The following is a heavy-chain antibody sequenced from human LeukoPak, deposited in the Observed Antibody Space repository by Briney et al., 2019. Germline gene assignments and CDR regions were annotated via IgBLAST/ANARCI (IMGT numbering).Heavy chain of an antibody. CDR3: ARDTAMAPDYYFDY. J-gene: IGHJ4*02. CDR2: IYTSGST. D-gene: IGHD5-18*01. V-gene: IGHV4-4*07. Sequence: PSETLSLTCTVSGGSISSYYWSWIRQPAGKGLEWIGRIYTSGSTNYNPSLKSRVTMSVDTSKNQLSLKLSSVTAADTAVYYCARDTAMAPDYYFDYWGQGTLVTVSS. CDR1: GGSISSYY.